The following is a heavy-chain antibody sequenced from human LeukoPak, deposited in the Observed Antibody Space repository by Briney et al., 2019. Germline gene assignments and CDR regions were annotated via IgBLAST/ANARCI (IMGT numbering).Heavy chain of an antibody. CDR1: GFTFGDYY. V-gene: IGHV3-11*01. CDR3: ARESWGSLVY. D-gene: IGHD3-16*01. CDR2: ISSRGNTI. Sequence: GGSLRLSCAASGFTFGDYYMSWIRQAPGKGLEWISYISSRGNTIYYADSVKGRFTISRDNAKNSLYLQMNSLRAEDTAVYYCARESWGSLVYWGQGILVTVSS. J-gene: IGHJ4*02.